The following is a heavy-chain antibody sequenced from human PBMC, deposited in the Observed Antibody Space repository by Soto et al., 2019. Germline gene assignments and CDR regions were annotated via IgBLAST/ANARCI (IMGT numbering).Heavy chain of an antibody. CDR1: GFTFSSYA. CDR3: ARGSGSGNYYNGLFDP. Sequence: EVQLVESGGGLVQPGGSLRLSCAASGFTFSSYAMFWVRQAPGKGLEYVSAISSIGDRTYYANSVKGRFTISRDNSKNTLYLQMGSLRAEDMAVYYCARGSGSGNYYNGLFDPWGQGTLVTVSS. D-gene: IGHD1-26*01. J-gene: IGHJ5*02. V-gene: IGHV3-64*01. CDR2: ISSIGDRT.